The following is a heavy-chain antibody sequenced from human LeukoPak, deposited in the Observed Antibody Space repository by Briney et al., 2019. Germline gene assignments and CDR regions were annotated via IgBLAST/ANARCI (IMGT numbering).Heavy chain of an antibody. CDR2: ISWNDGST. CDR3: APVESQIVDY. Sequence: GGSLRLSCAASGFTFSSYSMNWVRQAPGKGLEWVSAISWNDGSTHYADFVKGRFTISRDNSKNTLYLQMNSLRAEDTAVYYCAPVESQIVDYWGQGTLVTVSS. V-gene: IGHV3-23*01. D-gene: IGHD3-3*01. J-gene: IGHJ4*02. CDR1: GFTFSSYS.